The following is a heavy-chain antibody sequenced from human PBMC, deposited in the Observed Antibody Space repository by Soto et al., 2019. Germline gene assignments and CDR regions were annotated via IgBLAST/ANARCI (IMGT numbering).Heavy chain of an antibody. CDR1: GFTFDDYA. V-gene: IGHV3-9*01. D-gene: IGHD2-2*02. J-gene: IGHJ4*02. CDR3: AKDAGGGGYCSSTSCYSRFAPPDY. CDR2: ISWNSGSI. Sequence: HPGGSLRLSCAASGFTFDDYAMHWVRQAPGKGLEWVSGISWNSGSIGYADSVKGRFTISRDNAKNSLYLQMNSLRAEDTALYYCAKDAGGGGYCSSTSCYSRFAPPDYWGQGTLVTVSS.